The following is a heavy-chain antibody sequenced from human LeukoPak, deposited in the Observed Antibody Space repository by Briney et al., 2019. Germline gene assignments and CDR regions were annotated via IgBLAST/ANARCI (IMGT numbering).Heavy chain of an antibody. D-gene: IGHD2-15*01. J-gene: IGHJ3*01. CDR1: GGSIGSNLFF. V-gene: IGHV4-39*07. CDR3: AKGPVADGFDV. CDR2: VDLTGDE. Sequence: PSETLSLTCTVSGGSIGSNLFFGGWIRQPPGKGLQWIASVDLTGDEYYNPSLRGRVTVSLDTSKNQFSLRLSSVTAADTAMYFCAKGPVADGFDVWGRGTMVTVSS.